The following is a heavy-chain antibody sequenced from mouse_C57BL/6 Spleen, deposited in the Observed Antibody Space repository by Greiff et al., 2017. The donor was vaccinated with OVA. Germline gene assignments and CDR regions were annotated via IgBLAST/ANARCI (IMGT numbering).Heavy chain of an antibody. CDR3: ARYDYDGFHCDY. CDR1: GFTFSDYG. CDR2: ISSGSSTI. V-gene: IGHV5-17*01. J-gene: IGHJ2*01. D-gene: IGHD2-4*01. Sequence: EVQLVESGGGLVKPGGSLKLSCAASGFTFSDYGMHWVRQAPEKGLEWVAYISSGSSTIYYADTVKGRFTISRDNAKNTLFLQMTSLRSEDTAMYYCARYDYDGFHCDYWGRGTTRTVCS.